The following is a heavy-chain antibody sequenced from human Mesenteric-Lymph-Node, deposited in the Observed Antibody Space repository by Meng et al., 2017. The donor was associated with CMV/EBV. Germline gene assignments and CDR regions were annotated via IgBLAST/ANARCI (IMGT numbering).Heavy chain of an antibody. CDR3: ARDSLRITMVRGVSYYYYYGMDV. V-gene: IGHV4-59*01. CDR1: GGSISSYY. CDR2: IYYSGST. J-gene: IGHJ6*02. Sequence: SETLSLTCTVSGGSISSYYWSWIRQPPGKGLEWIGYIYYSGSTNYNPSLKSRVTISVDTSKNQFSLKLSSVTAADTAVYYCARDSLRITMVRGVSYYYYYGMDVWGQGTTVTVSS. D-gene: IGHD3-10*01.